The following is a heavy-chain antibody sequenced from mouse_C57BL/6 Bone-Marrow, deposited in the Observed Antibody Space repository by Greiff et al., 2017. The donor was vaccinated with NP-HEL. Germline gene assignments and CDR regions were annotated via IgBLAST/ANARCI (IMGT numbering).Heavy chain of an antibody. Sequence: VQLQQSGAELVRPGASVKLSCTASGFNINDYYMHWVKQRPEQGLEWIGRIDPEDGDTEYTPKFQGKATMTADTSSNTAYLQLSSLTSEDTAVYYCTTDYYGSLWYFDVWGTGTTVTVSS. V-gene: IGHV14-1*01. CDR3: TTDYYGSLWYFDV. J-gene: IGHJ1*03. CDR1: GFNINDYY. D-gene: IGHD1-1*01. CDR2: IDPEDGDT.